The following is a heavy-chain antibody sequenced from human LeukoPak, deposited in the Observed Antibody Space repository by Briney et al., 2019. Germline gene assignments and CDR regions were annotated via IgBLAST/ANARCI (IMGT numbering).Heavy chain of an antibody. CDR3: AKDLLSGSYYDRSDY. V-gene: IGHV3-7*03. J-gene: IGHJ4*02. D-gene: IGHD1-26*01. Sequence: PGGSLRLSCAASGFTFSSYWMSWVRQAPGKGLEWVANIKQDGSEKYYVDSVKGRFTISRDNSKNTLYLQMNSLRAEDTAVYYCAKDLLSGSYYDRSDYWGQGTLVTVSS. CDR1: GFTFSSYW. CDR2: IKQDGSEK.